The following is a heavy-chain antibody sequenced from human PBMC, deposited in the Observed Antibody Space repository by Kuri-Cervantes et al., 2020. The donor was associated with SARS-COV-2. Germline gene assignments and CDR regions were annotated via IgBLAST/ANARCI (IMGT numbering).Heavy chain of an antibody. Sequence: GGSLRLSCAASGFTFSGHWIHWVRQAPGKGLEWVSSIYSAGITYYADSVKGRFTISRDNSKNTLYLQMTTMRPEDTAVYYCTKGAPPALGDWGQGTLVTVSS. CDR2: IYSAGIT. CDR3: TKGAPPALGD. V-gene: IGHV3-53*01. CDR1: GFTFSGHW. J-gene: IGHJ4*02.